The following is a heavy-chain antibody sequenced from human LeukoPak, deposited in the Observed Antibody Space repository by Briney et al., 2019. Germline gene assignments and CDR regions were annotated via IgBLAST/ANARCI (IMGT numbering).Heavy chain of an antibody. CDR2: MNPNSGNT. CDR3: ARGPRWDAFDI. Sequence: ASVKVSCKASGYTFTSYDINWVRQATGQGLEWMGWMNPNSGNTGYAQKFQGRVTITADKSTSTAYMELSSLRSEDTAVYYCARGPRWDAFDIWGQGTMVTVSS. CDR1: GYTFTSYD. J-gene: IGHJ3*02. D-gene: IGHD2-15*01. V-gene: IGHV1-8*01.